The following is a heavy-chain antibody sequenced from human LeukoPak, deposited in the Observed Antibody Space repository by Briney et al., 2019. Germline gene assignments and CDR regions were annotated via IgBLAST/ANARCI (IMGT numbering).Heavy chain of an antibody. CDR3: ARERYSYGYRGIDY. CDR2: ISYDGSNK. D-gene: IGHD5-18*01. V-gene: IGHV3-30-3*01. J-gene: IGHJ4*02. Sequence: GGSLRLSCAASGFTFSSYAMHWVRQAPGKGLEWVAVISYDGSNKYYADPVKGRFTISRDNSKNTLYLQMNSLRAEDTAVYYCARERYSYGYRGIDYWGQGTLVTVSS. CDR1: GFTFSSYA.